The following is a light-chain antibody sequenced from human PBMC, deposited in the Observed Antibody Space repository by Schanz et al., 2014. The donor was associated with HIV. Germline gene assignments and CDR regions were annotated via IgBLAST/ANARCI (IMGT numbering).Light chain of an antibody. Sequence: QSVLTQPPSASGSPGQSVTISCVGTSSDIGAYDFVSWYQQHPGKAPKLMIYEVRERPSGVSSRFSGSKSGNTASLTISGLQAEDEADYYCCSYTTTSTYVFGAGTKLTVL. V-gene: IGLV2-14*01. CDR2: EVR. CDR1: SSDIGAYDF. CDR3: CSYTTTSTYV. J-gene: IGLJ1*01.